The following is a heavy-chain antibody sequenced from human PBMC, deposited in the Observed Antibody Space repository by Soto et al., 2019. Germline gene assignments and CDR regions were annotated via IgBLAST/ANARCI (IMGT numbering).Heavy chain of an antibody. J-gene: IGHJ6*02. CDR1: GYTFTSYD. D-gene: IGHD2-15*01. CDR2: MNPNSGNT. V-gene: IGHV1-8*01. Sequence: QVQLVQSGAEVKKPGASVKVSCKASGYTFTSYDINWVRQATGQGLEWMGWMNPNSGNTGYAQKFQGRVTMXXNXSXNTAYMELSSLRSEDTAVYYCARRRAAYYYYYGMDVWGQGTTVTVSS. CDR3: ARRRAAYYYYYGMDV.